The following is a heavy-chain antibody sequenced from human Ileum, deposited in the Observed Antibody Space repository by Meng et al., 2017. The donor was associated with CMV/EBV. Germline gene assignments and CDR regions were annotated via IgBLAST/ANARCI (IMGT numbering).Heavy chain of an antibody. D-gene: IGHD6-6*01. Sequence: EVQLLESGVDLIQPGGSLRLSCAASGFTVSSYFMSWVRQAPGKGLEWVSIIYVSGDAYYAESVKGRFTISRDNSKNTLYLQMNSLRAGDTAVYYCARAAAPNTLDDWGQGTLVTVSS. V-gene: IGHV3-53*01. CDR2: IYVSGDA. CDR1: GFTVSSYF. CDR3: ARAAAPNTLDD. J-gene: IGHJ4*02.